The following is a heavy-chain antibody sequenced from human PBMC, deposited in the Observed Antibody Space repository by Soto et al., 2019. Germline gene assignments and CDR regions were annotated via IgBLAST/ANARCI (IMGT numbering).Heavy chain of an antibody. J-gene: IGHJ4*02. CDR3: ARGVMITFGGVIVITHRYYCDY. Sequence: QVQLQQWGAGLLKPSETLSLTCAVYGGSFSGYYWSWIRQPPGKGLEWIGEINHSGSTNYNPSLKSRVTISVDTSKNQFSLKLSSVTAADTAVYYCARGVMITFGGVIVITHRYYCDYWGQGTLVTVSS. CDR1: GGSFSGYY. CDR2: INHSGST. V-gene: IGHV4-34*01. D-gene: IGHD3-16*02.